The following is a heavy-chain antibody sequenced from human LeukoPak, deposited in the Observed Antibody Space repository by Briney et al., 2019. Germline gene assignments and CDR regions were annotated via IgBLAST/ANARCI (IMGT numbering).Heavy chain of an antibody. CDR3: ARGDIVVVPAAISVGWFDP. CDR1: GGSISSYY. J-gene: IGHJ5*02. Sequence: SETLSLTCTVSGGSISSYYWSWIRQPPGKGLEWIGYIYTSGSTNYNPSLKSRVTISVDTSKNQFSLKLSSVTAADTAVYYCARGDIVVVPAAISVGWFDPWGQGTLVTVSS. V-gene: IGHV4-4*09. CDR2: IYTSGST. D-gene: IGHD2-2*01.